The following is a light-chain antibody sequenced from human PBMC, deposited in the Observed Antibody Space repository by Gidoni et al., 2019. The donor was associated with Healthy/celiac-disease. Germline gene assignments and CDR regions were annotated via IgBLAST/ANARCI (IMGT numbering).Light chain of an antibody. Sequence: QSVLTQPPSASGTPGQRVPISCSGSSSNIGSNTVNWYQQLPGTAPNLLIYSNNQRPSGVPDRFSGSKSGTSASLAISGLQSEDEADYYCAAWDDSLNGFYVFGTGTKVTVL. CDR1: SSNIGSNT. CDR3: AAWDDSLNGFYV. CDR2: SNN. J-gene: IGLJ1*01. V-gene: IGLV1-44*01.